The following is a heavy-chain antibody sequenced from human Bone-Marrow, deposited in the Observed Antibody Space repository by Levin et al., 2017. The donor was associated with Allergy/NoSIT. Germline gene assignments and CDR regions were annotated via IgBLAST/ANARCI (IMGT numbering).Heavy chain of an antibody. V-gene: IGHV1-24*01. CDR2: FDLADGKP. Sequence: GESLKISCRLSGHSLTEVAMHWVRQAPGRGLEWMGGFDLADGKPMYAQRFKGRITMTEDTSTGTSYMEVRSLTSDDRAVYYCATGFLWFGELFGNWGQGTLVSVSS. J-gene: IGHJ4*02. CDR3: ATGFLWFGELFGN. CDR1: GHSLTEVA. D-gene: IGHD3-10*01.